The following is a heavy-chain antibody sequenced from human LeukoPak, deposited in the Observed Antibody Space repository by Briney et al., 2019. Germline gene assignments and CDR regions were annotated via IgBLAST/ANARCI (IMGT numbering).Heavy chain of an antibody. J-gene: IGHJ4*02. Sequence: GGSLRLSCAASGFTFSSYAMNWVRQAPGKGLEWVSSISGSGGSTYYADSVEGRFTISRDNSKNTLYLQTDSLRAEDTAVYYCAKALCSSTSCSTDYWGQGTLVTVSS. D-gene: IGHD2-2*01. V-gene: IGHV3-23*01. CDR1: GFTFSSYA. CDR3: AKALCSSTSCSTDY. CDR2: ISGSGGST.